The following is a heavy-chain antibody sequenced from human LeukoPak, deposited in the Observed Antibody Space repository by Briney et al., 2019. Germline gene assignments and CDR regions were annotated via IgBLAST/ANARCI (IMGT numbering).Heavy chain of an antibody. J-gene: IGHJ4*02. CDR1: GFTFSSYA. CDR3: AKEGGNTLCFDY. Sequence: PGGSLRLSCAASGFTFSSYAMYWVRQAPGKGLEWVAVISHDGSNKYYADSVKGRFTISRDNSKNTLYLQMDSLRAEDTAVYYCAKEGGNTLCFDYWGQGTLVTVSS. CDR2: ISHDGSNK. V-gene: IGHV3-30*04. D-gene: IGHD4-23*01.